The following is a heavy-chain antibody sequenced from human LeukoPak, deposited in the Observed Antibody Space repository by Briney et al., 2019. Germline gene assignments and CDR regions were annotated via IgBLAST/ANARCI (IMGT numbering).Heavy chain of an antibody. V-gene: IGHV4-34*01. CDR3: AINDGSGSYYKSDY. D-gene: IGHD3-10*01. CDR1: GGSFSGFY. CDR2: IDQSGST. Sequence: PSETLALTCAVYGGSFSGFYWSWVRQSPGKGLEWIGEIDQSGSTNYNPSLKSRVTLTIDTSKNQFSLKLNSVTAADTAVYYSAINDGSGSYYKSDYWRRGTLVTVSS. J-gene: IGHJ4*02.